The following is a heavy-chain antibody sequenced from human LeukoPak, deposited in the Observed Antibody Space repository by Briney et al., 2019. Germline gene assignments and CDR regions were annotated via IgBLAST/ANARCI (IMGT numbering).Heavy chain of an antibody. V-gene: IGHV4-59*12. J-gene: IGHJ4*02. CDR1: GTSFSRSY. Sequence: SETLSLTCFVSGTSFSRSYWSWIRQSPGGGLEWIGHVFYVGRTKYNPSFESRVTISWDTSKNQFSLKLSSVTAADTAVYYCARPDCSSTSCPIDYWGQGTLVTVSS. D-gene: IGHD2-2*01. CDR2: VFYVGRT. CDR3: ARPDCSSTSCPIDY.